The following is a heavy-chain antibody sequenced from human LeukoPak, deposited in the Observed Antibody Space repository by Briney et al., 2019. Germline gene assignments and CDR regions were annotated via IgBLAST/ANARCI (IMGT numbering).Heavy chain of an antibody. CDR3: AKPARDYGDYPEHYFVY. CDR1: GFTFSSYA. CDR2: ISGSGGST. J-gene: IGHJ4*02. Sequence: GGSLRLSCAASGFTFSSYAMSWVRQAPGKGLEWVSAISGSGGSTYYADSVKGRFTISRDNSKNTLYLQMNSLRAEDTAVYYCAKPARDYGDYPEHYFVYWGQGTLVTVSS. D-gene: IGHD4-17*01. V-gene: IGHV3-23*01.